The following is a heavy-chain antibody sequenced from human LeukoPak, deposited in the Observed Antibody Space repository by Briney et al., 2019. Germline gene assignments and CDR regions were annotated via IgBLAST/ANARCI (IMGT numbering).Heavy chain of an antibody. J-gene: IGHJ3*02. CDR2: IYTSGST. CDR3: ARDLDYDSSGYDSRGAFDI. V-gene: IGHV4-4*07. Sequence: SETLSLTCTVSGGSISSYYWSWIRQPAGKGLEWIGRIYTSGSTNYNPSLKSRVTISVDTSKNQFSLKLSSVTAADTAVYYCARDLDYDSSGYDSRGAFDIWGQGTMVTVSS. CDR1: GGSISSYY. D-gene: IGHD3-22*01.